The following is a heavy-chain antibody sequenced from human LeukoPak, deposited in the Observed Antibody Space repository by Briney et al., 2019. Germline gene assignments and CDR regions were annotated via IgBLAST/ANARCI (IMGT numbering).Heavy chain of an antibody. CDR1: GFTFSSYG. CDR2: IRYDGNNK. D-gene: IGHD2-2*01. V-gene: IGHV3-30*02. CDR3: AKIEGKYQLANVPDH. Sequence: GGSLRLSCAASGFTFSSYGMHWVRQAPGKGLEWVAFIRYDGNNKYYADFVKGRFTISRDNSKNTLYLHMNSLRTEDTAVYYCAKIEGKYQLANVPDHWGQGTLVTVSS. J-gene: IGHJ4*02.